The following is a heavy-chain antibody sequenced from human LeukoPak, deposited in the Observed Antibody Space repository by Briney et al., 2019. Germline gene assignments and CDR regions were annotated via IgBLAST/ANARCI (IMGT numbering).Heavy chain of an antibody. CDR1: GFTFSSYS. CDR3: AKDRGWYSGYVFEHAFDI. CDR2: ISSSSSYI. J-gene: IGHJ3*02. D-gene: IGHD5-12*01. Sequence: PGGSLRLSCAASGFTFSSYSMNWVRQAPGKGLEWVSSISSSSSYIYYADSVKGRFTISRDNAKNSLYLQMNSLRAEDTAVYYCAKDRGWYSGYVFEHAFDIWGQGTMVTVSS. V-gene: IGHV3-21*01.